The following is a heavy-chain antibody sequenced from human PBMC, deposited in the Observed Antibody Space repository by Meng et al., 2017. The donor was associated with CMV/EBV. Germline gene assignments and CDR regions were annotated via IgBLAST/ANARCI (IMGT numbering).Heavy chain of an antibody. CDR3: APASSGSYLDEWLS. CDR2: ISSSSSYI. J-gene: IGHJ5*02. V-gene: IGHV3-21*01. Sequence: SGFTFSSYSMNWVRQAPGKGLEWVSSISSSSSYIYYADSVKGRFTISRDNAKNSLYLQMNSLRAEDTAVYYCAPASSGSYLDEWLSWGQGTLVTVSS. D-gene: IGHD1-26*01. CDR1: GFTFSSYS.